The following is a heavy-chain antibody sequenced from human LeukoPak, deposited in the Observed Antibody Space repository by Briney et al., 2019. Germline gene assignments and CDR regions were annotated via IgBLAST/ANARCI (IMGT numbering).Heavy chain of an antibody. J-gene: IGHJ3*02. CDR1: GFSFSSYW. D-gene: IGHD2-8*01. Sequence: GGSPRLSCAASGFSFSSYWLHWVRQAPGKGLVWVSHIKSDGSSTSYADSVKGRFTISRDNAKNTLYLQMNSLRVEDAAVYYCATVGGVSGRAFDMWGQGTVVTVSS. CDR2: IKSDGSST. V-gene: IGHV3-74*01. CDR3: ATVGGVSGRAFDM.